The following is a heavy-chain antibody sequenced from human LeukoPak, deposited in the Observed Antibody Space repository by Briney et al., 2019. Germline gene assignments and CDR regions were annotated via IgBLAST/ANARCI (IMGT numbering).Heavy chain of an antibody. J-gene: IGHJ4*02. Sequence: PGGSLRLSCAAAGFTVSSYWMSWVRQAPGKGREWVSNIKQDGSEKYYVDSVKGRFTISRDNAKNSLYLQMNSLRAEDTAVYYCAREASGSYYYWGQGTLVTVSS. D-gene: IGHD1-26*01. V-gene: IGHV3-7*01. CDR1: GFTVSSYW. CDR3: AREASGSYYY. CDR2: IKQDGSEK.